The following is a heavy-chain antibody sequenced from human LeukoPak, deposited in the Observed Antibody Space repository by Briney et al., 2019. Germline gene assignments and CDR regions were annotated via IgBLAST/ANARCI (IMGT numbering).Heavy chain of an antibody. J-gene: IGHJ4*02. Sequence: GRSLRLSRAASGFTLSIYWMSCVRQAPGKGLGSVANIKQDGSEKYYVDSVKGRFTISRDNAKNSLYLQMNSLRAEDTAVYSCARDKTGTYYFDYWGQGTLVTVSS. CDR1: GFTLSIYW. D-gene: IGHD3-10*01. CDR2: IKQDGSEK. CDR3: ARDKTGTYYFDY. V-gene: IGHV3-7*05.